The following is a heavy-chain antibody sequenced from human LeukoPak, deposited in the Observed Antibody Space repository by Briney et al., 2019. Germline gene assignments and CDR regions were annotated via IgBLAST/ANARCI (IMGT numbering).Heavy chain of an antibody. D-gene: IGHD1-26*01. CDR2: ISADNGNT. Sequence: ASVKVFCRASGYTFTSYTISWVRQAPGQGLEWMGWISADNGNTNYAQKLQGRVTMTTDTSTSTAYMELRSLRSDDTAVYYCARDNGRGGSYSWGSDYWGQGTLVTVSS. CDR3: ARDNGRGGSYSWGSDY. V-gene: IGHV1-18*01. J-gene: IGHJ4*02. CDR1: GYTFTSYT.